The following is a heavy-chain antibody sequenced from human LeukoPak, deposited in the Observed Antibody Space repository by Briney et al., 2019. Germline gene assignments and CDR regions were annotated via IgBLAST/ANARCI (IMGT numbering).Heavy chain of an antibody. Sequence: AASVKVSCKASGYTFTSYGISWVRQAPGQGLEWMGWISAYNGNTNYAQKLQGRVTMTTDTSTSTAYMELRSLRSDDTAVYYCARERGNIVVVPAATLDYWGQGTLVTVSS. CDR2: ISAYNGNT. D-gene: IGHD2-2*01. V-gene: IGHV1-18*01. J-gene: IGHJ4*02. CDR1: GYTFTSYG. CDR3: ARERGNIVVVPAATLDY.